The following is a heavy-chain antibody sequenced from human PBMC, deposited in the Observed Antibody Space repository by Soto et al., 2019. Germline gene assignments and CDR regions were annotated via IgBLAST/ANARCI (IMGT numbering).Heavy chain of an antibody. CDR2: ISGSGGST. V-gene: IGHV3-23*01. J-gene: IGHJ6*02. CDR1: GFTFSSYA. D-gene: IGHD3-10*01. Sequence: EVQLLESGGGLVQPGGSLRLSCAASGFTFSSYAMSWVRQAPGKGLEWVSAISGSGGSTYYADSVKGRFTISRDNSKNALYLQMNSLRAEDTAVYYCAQGASGYYYYGMDVWGQGTTVTVSS. CDR3: AQGASGYYYYGMDV.